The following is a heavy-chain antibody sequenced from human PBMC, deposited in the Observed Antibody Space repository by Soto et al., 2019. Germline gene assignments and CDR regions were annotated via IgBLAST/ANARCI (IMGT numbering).Heavy chain of an antibody. CDR2: ISAYNGNT. J-gene: IGHJ4*01. CDR1: GYTFTSYG. V-gene: IGHV1-18*01. Sequence: QVQLVQSGAEVKKPGASVKVSCKASGYTFTSYGISWVRQAPGQGLEWMGWISAYNGNTNYAQKLQGRVTMTTDTSRRRAYMELRSLRADDTAVYYCARMYSSGGYADYWGQGTLVTVSS. CDR3: ARMYSSGGYADY. D-gene: IGHD6-19*01.